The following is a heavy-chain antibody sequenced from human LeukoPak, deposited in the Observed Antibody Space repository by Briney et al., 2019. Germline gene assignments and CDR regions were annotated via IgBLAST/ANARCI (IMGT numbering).Heavy chain of an antibody. CDR2: FYTSGSN. Sequence: SETLSLTCTVSGASINSYSRGWIRQPAGRPLEWIGRFYTSGSNDYNPSLRSRVTMSVDTSRNQQFSLKLSSVTAADTAVYYCVRPDSGGGAFAICGQGTMVIVSS. V-gene: IGHV4-4*07. J-gene: IGHJ3*02. CDR1: GASINSYS. D-gene: IGHD6-19*01. CDR3: VRPDSGGGAFAI.